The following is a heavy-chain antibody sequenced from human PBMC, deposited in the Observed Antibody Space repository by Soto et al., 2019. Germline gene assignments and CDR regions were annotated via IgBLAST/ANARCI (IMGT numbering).Heavy chain of an antibody. Sequence: SETLSLTCTVSGGSISSYYWSWIRQPPGKGLEWIGYIYYSGSTNYNPSLKSRVTISVDTSKNQFSLKLSSVTAADTAVYYCARDHNCGGDCYSTSYYYYGMDVWGQGTTVTVSS. D-gene: IGHD2-21*02. CDR1: GGSISSYY. J-gene: IGHJ6*02. V-gene: IGHV4-59*01. CDR2: IYYSGST. CDR3: ARDHNCGGDCYSTSYYYYGMDV.